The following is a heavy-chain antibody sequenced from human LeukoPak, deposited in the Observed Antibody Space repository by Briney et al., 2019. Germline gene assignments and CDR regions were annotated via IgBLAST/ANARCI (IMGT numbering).Heavy chain of an antibody. CDR3: ARGVGIAARPGYFDY. Sequence: SVKVSCKASGGTFSSYAISWVRQAPGQGLEWMGGIIPIFGTANYAQKFQGRVTITADESTSTAYMELSSLRSEDTAVYYCARGVGIAARPGYFDYWGQGTLVTVSS. V-gene: IGHV1-69*01. J-gene: IGHJ4*02. D-gene: IGHD6-6*01. CDR2: IIPIFGTA. CDR1: GGTFSSYA.